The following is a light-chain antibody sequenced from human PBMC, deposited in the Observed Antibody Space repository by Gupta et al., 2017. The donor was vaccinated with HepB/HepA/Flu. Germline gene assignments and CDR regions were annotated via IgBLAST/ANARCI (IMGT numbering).Light chain of an antibody. CDR2: WAS. CDR1: QSVLHTTNNKNF. Sequence: DIVLTQSPDSLAVSLRERATLNCKSSQSVLHTTNNKNFLAWYQQKPGQPPKLLLFWASTRESGVPNRFSGSGSGTDFTLTISSLQAEDVAVYYCQQFYTTPCSFGQGTKLEIK. J-gene: IGKJ2*04. V-gene: IGKV4-1*01. CDR3: QQFYTTPCS.